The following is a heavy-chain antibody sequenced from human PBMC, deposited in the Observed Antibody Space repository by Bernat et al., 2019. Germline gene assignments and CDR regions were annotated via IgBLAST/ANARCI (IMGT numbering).Heavy chain of an antibody. CDR2: ISSSGSTI. D-gene: IGHD3-16*01. J-gene: IGHJ4*02. V-gene: IGHV3-48*03. Sequence: EVQLVESGGGLVQPGGSLRLSCAASGFTFSSYEMNWVRQAPGQGLEGVSYISSSGSTIYYADSAKGRCTIPRDNAKNSLYLQMNSLRAEDTAVYYCGSGGSVWGTKFDSWGQGTLVTVSS. CDR1: GFTFSSYE. CDR3: GSGGSVWGTKFDS.